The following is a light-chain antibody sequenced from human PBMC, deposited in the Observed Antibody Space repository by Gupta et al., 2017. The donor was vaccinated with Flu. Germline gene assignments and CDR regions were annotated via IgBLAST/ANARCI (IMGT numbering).Light chain of an antibody. CDR2: DDS. J-gene: IGLJ3*02. Sequence: SYVRTQPPSVSVAPGQTARITCGGNNIGSKSVHWYQQKPGQAPVLVVYDDSDRPSGIPERFSGSNSGNTATLPISRLEAEDEADYYCTVWDSSRDHQVFGGGTKLTVL. CDR1: NIGSKS. CDR3: TVWDSSRDHQV. V-gene: IGLV3-21*02.